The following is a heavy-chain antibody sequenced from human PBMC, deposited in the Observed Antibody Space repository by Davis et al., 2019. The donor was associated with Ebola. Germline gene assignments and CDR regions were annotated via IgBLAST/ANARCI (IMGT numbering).Heavy chain of an antibody. Sequence: ASVKVSCKASGYTFTSYDINWVRQATGQGLEWMGWMNPNSGNTNYAQKLQGRVTMTTDTSTSTAYMELRSLRSDDTAVYYCARGHIAAAGNYWGQGTLVTVSS. V-gene: IGHV1-18*01. J-gene: IGHJ4*02. D-gene: IGHD6-13*01. CDR1: GYTFTSYD. CDR2: MNPNSGNT. CDR3: ARGHIAAAGNY.